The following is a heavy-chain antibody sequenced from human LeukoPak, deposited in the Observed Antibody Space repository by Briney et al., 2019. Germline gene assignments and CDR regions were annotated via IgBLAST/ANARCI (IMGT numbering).Heavy chain of an antibody. V-gene: IGHV4-4*02. J-gene: IGHJ4*02. CDR2: IYHSGST. CDR1: GGSISSSNW. CDR3: VCYGDHPFDY. Sequence: SRTLSLTCAVSGGSISSSNWWSGVRPPPGEGLEWIGEIYHSGSTNYNPSLKSRVTISVDKSKNQFSLKLSSVTAADTAVYYCVCYGDHPFDYWGQGTLVTVSS. D-gene: IGHD4-17*01.